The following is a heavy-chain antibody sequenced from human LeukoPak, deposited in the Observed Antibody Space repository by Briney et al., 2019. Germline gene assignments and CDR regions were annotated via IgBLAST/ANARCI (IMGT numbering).Heavy chain of an antibody. Sequence: GASVKVSCKASRGTFSSYAISWVRQAPGQGLEWMGWISAYNGNTNYAQKLQGRVTMTTDTSTSTAYMELRSLRSDDTAVYYCARDSGRYYYDSSGYYWGQDYYYYMDVWGKGTTVTISS. D-gene: IGHD3-22*01. CDR2: ISAYNGNT. CDR3: ARDSGRYYYDSSGYYWGQDYYYYMDV. CDR1: RGTFSSYA. J-gene: IGHJ6*03. V-gene: IGHV1-18*01.